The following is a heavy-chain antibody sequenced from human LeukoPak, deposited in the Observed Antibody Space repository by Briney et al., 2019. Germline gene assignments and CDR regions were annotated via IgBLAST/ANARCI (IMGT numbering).Heavy chain of an antibody. CDR3: ARGSSNVAARNNWFDP. CDR2: IKQDGSEK. V-gene: IGHV3-7*01. CDR1: GFSLNRFW. D-gene: IGHD6-6*01. J-gene: IGHJ5*02. Sequence: GGSLRLSCTASGFSLNRFWMSWVRQAPGKGLEWVANIKQDGSEKYYVDSVKGRFTISRDNAKNSLYLQMNSLRVEDRAVYYCARGSSNVAARNNWFDPWGQGTLVTVSS.